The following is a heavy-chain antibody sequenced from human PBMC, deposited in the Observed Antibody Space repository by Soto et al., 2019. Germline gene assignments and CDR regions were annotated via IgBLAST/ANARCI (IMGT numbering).Heavy chain of an antibody. CDR1: GFTFSSYS. V-gene: IGHV3-48*02. D-gene: IGHD3-10*01. CDR3: ARVVDGSGSYYNNYYYYGMDV. CDR2: ISSSSSTI. J-gene: IGHJ6*02. Sequence: PGGSLRLSCAASGFTFSSYSMNWVRQAPGKGLEWVSYISSSSSTIYYADSVKGRFTISRDNAKNSLYLQMNSLRDEDTAVYYCARVVDGSGSYYNNYYYYGMDVWGQGTTVTVSS.